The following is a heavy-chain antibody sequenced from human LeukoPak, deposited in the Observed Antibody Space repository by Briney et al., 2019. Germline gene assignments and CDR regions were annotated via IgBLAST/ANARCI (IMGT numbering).Heavy chain of an antibody. V-gene: IGHV3-30*02. Sequence: GGSLRLSCAASGFTFSNYWMHWVRQAPGKGLEWVAFIRYDGSNKYYADSVKGRFTISRDNSKNTLYLQMNSLRAEDTAVYYCAKDRWYYYDSSGYYPNDYWGQGTLVTVSS. J-gene: IGHJ4*02. D-gene: IGHD3-22*01. CDR1: GFTFSNYW. CDR3: AKDRWYYYDSSGYYPNDY. CDR2: IRYDGSNK.